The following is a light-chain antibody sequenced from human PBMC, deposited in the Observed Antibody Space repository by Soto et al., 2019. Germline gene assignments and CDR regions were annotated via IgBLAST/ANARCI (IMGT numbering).Light chain of an antibody. CDR3: QQYGSSRT. V-gene: IGKV3-20*01. CDR2: GAS. CDR1: QSVSSSY. Sequence: EIVLAHSPVTLSFSAVERATLSCRASQSVSSSYLAWYQQKPGQAPRLLIYGASSRATGIPDRFGGSGSGTDFTLTISRLEPEDFAVYYCQQYGSSRTLGQGTKVDIK. J-gene: IGKJ1*01.